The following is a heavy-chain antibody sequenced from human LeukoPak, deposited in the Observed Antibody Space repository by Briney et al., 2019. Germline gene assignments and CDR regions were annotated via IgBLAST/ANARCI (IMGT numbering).Heavy chain of an antibody. CDR3: ARTTVTTWGENYYYYYMDV. D-gene: IGHD4-17*01. Sequence: GGSLRLSCAASGFTLDDYGMSWVRQPPGKGLEWVSGINWNGGSTGYADSVKGRFTISRDNPKNSLYLKMNSLRAEDTALYYCARTTVTTWGENYYYYYMDVWGKGTTVTVSS. J-gene: IGHJ6*03. V-gene: IGHV3-20*04. CDR1: GFTLDDYG. CDR2: INWNGGST.